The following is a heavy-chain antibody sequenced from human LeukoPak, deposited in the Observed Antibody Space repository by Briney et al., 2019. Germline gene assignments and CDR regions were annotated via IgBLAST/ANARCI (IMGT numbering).Heavy chain of an antibody. J-gene: IGHJ4*02. CDR1: GGSISSSSYY. Sequence: KPSETLSLTCTVSGGSISSSSYYWGWIRQPPGKGLEWIGSIYYSGSTYYNPSLKSRVTISVDTSKNQFSLKLSSVTAADTAVYYCATSGWYLLPGVYWGQGTLVTVSS. CDR3: ATSGWYLLPGVY. D-gene: IGHD6-19*01. V-gene: IGHV4-39*01. CDR2: IYYSGST.